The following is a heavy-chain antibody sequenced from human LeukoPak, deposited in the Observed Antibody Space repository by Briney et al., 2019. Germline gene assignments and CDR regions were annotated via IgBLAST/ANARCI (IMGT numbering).Heavy chain of an antibody. Sequence: SETLSLTCAVYGAPFSGDYWNWIRQPPGKGLEWLGEMNHRGTHEYNPSLKSRVTMSVDTSKNEFSLRLTSVTAADTAVYYCARTIVGPGTSYFDQWGQGTLVTVSS. V-gene: IGHV4-34*01. D-gene: IGHD2-21*01. CDR3: ARTIVGPGTSYFDQ. CDR1: GAPFSGDY. CDR2: MNHRGTH. J-gene: IGHJ4*02.